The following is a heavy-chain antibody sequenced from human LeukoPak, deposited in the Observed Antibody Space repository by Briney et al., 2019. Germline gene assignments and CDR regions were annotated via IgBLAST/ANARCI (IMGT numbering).Heavy chain of an antibody. D-gene: IGHD2-8*01. CDR1: GDSISNNY. V-gene: IGHV4-59*01. J-gene: IGHJ5*02. Sequence: SETLSLTCAVSGDSISNNYWNWIRQPPGKGLEWIGYIYRGGTTNYNPSLKGRVAISVDTSKNQFSLRLSSVTAADTAVYYCARSINGLGDVNWFDPWGQGTLATVSS. CDR3: ARSINGLGDVNWFDP. CDR2: IYRGGTT.